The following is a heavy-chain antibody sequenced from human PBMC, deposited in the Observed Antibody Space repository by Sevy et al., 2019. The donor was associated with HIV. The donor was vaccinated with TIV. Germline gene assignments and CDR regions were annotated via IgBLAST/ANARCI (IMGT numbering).Heavy chain of an antibody. CDR2: IKEDGSEK. V-gene: IGHV3-7*03. Sequence: GGSLRLSCAASGFTFSTYNHYWMTWVRQAPGKGLEWVANIKEDGSEKYYVDSVKGRFTISRDNAKNSVYLQMNSLRAEDTAVYYCARDATEYTSSSVWFDPWGQGTLVTVSS. CDR3: ARDATEYTSSSVWFDP. D-gene: IGHD6-6*01. J-gene: IGHJ5*02. CDR1: GFTFSTYNHYW.